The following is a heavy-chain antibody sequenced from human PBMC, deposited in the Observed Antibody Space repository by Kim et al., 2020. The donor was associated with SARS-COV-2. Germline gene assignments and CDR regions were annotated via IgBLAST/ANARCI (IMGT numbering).Heavy chain of an antibody. J-gene: IGHJ4*02. CDR3: ARSKSRDKTLPWDY. V-gene: IGHV4-31*03. CDR2: IYYSGST. D-gene: IGHD2-15*01. Sequence: SETLSLTCTVSGGSISSGGYYWSWIRQHPGKGLEWIGYIYYSGSTYYNPSLKSRVTISVDTSKNQFSLKLSSVTAADTAVYYCARSKSRDKTLPWDYWGQGTLVTVSS. CDR1: GGSISSGGYY.